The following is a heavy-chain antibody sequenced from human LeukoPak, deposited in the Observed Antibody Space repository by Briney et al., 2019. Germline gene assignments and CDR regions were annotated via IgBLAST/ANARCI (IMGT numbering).Heavy chain of an antibody. Sequence: XGLEWTGYIYYSGSTNYNPSLNSRVTISVDTSKNQFSLRLSSVTAADTAIYYCARAVSGRFDYWGQGTLVTVSS. CDR3: ARAVSGRFDY. CDR2: IYYSGST. J-gene: IGHJ4*02. D-gene: IGHD6-19*01. V-gene: IGHV4-59*08.